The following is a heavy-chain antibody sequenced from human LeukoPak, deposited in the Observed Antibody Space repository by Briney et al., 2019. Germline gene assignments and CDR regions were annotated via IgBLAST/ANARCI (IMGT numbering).Heavy chain of an antibody. D-gene: IGHD3-9*01. CDR2: ISWNSGSI. V-gene: IGHV3-9*01. Sequence: GGSLRLSCAASGFTFDDYAMHWVRQAPGKGLEWVSGISWNSGSIGYADSVKGRFTISRDNAENSLYLQMNSLRAEDTALYYCAKDIISRYFDWFDAFDIWGQGIMVTVSS. CDR1: GFTFDDYA. CDR3: AKDIISRYFDWFDAFDI. J-gene: IGHJ3*02.